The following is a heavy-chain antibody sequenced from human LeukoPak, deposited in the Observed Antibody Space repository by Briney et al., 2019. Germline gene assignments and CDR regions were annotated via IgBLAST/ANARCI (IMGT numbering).Heavy chain of an antibody. Sequence: GGSLRLSCAASGFTFSSYSMNSVRQAPGKGLEWVSSISSSSSYIYYTDSVKGRFTISRDNAKNSLYLQMNSLRAEDTAVYYCARAGPNWNYVGYWGQGTLVTVSS. CDR2: ISSSSSYI. CDR3: ARAGPNWNYVGY. D-gene: IGHD1-7*01. CDR1: GFTFSSYS. J-gene: IGHJ4*02. V-gene: IGHV3-21*01.